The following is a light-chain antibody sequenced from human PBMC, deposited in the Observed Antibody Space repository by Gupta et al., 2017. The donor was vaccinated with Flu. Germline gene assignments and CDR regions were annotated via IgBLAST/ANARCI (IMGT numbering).Light chain of an antibody. J-gene: IGLJ1*01. V-gene: IGLV3-1*01. CDR1: KLGEKY. CDR3: QAWDAGTAGV. Sequence: SYELTQSPSVSVSPGQTVSITCSGDKLGEKYACWYQQKAGQSPVLVVYQDTRRPSGIPERVSGSIAGNTATLTISGTQVMDEADYYCQAWDAGTAGVFGTGTRVTV. CDR2: QDT.